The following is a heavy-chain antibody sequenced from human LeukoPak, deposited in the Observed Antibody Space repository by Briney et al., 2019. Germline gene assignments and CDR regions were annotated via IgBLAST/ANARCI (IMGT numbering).Heavy chain of an antibody. D-gene: IGHD5-18*01. V-gene: IGHV3-48*01. Sequence: GGSLRLSCATSGFTFKSYAMNWVRQAPGKGLEWVSYISSSSSTIYYADSVKGRFTISRDNAKNSLYLQMNSLRAEDTAVYYCASGYSYGFGYWGQGTLVTVSS. CDR3: ASGYSYGFGY. CDR1: GFTFKSYA. CDR2: ISSSSSTI. J-gene: IGHJ4*02.